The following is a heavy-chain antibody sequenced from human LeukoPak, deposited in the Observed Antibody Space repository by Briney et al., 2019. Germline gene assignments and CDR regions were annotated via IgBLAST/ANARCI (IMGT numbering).Heavy chain of an antibody. CDR3: AREGSARSGSYDY. Sequence: KPSETLSLTCAVSGGSISSGGYSWSWIRQPPGKGLEWIGYIYHSGSTYYNPSLRGRVTISVDRSKNQFSLKLSSATAADTAVYYCAREGSARSGSYDYWGQGTLVTVSS. J-gene: IGHJ4*02. V-gene: IGHV4-30-2*01. CDR2: IYHSGST. D-gene: IGHD3-10*01. CDR1: GGSISSGGYS.